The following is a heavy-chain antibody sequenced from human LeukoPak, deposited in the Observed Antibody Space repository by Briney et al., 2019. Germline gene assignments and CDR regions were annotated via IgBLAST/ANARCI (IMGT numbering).Heavy chain of an antibody. CDR3: ARDWGSGYYNFDY. V-gene: IGHV3-30-3*01. J-gene: IGHJ4*02. Sequence: PGGSLGLSCAASGFTFSSSAMHWVRQAPGKGLEWVSLISYDGNNKYYADSVKGRFTISRDNSKNTLYLQMNSLRAEDTAVYYCARDWGSGYYNFDYWGQGTLVTVSS. CDR1: GFTFSSSA. D-gene: IGHD3-3*01. CDR2: ISYDGNNK.